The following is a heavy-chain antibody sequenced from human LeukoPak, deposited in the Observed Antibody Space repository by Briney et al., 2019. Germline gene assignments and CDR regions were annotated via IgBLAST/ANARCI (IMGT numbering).Heavy chain of an antibody. V-gene: IGHV1-69*06. CDR3: ATDHVWFGESLEFDY. J-gene: IGHJ4*02. Sequence: SVKVSCKASGGTFSSYAISWVRQAPGQGLEWMGGIIPIFGTANYAQKFQGRVTMTEDTSTDTAYMELSSLRSEDTAVYYCATDHVWFGESLEFDYWGQGTLVTVSS. D-gene: IGHD3-10*01. CDR1: GGTFSSYA. CDR2: IIPIFGTA.